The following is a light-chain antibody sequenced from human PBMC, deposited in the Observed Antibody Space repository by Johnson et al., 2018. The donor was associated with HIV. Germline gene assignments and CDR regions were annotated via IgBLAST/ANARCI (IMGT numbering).Light chain of an antibody. Sequence: QSVLTQPPSVSAAPGQKVTISCSGSSSNIGNNHVSWYQHFSGTAPKLLIYENNKRPSGIPDRFSGSKSGTSATLGITGLQTGDEADYYCGTWDNSLGVFYVFGTGTKVTVL. CDR2: ENN. J-gene: IGLJ1*01. CDR1: SSNIGNNH. V-gene: IGLV1-51*02. CDR3: GTWDNSLGVFYV.